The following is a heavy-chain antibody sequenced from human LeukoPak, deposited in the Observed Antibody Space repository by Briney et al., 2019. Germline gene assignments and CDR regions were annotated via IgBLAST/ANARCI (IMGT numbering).Heavy chain of an antibody. CDR2: IIPIFGTA. CDR1: GGTFSSYA. CDR3: ARDLGATNRFDY. Sequence: ASVKVSCKASGGTFSSYAISWVRQAPGQGLEWMGGIIPIFGTANYAQKFQGRVTITTDESTSTAYMELSSLRSEDTAVYYCARDLGATNRFDYWGQGTLVTVSP. V-gene: IGHV1-69*05. D-gene: IGHD1-26*01. J-gene: IGHJ4*02.